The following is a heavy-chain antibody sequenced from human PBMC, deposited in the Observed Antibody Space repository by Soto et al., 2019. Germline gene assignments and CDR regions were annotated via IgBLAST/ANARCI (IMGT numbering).Heavy chain of an antibody. CDR1: GFTFSNYG. V-gene: IGHV3-48*02. Sequence: PGGSLRLSCTASGFTFSNYGMNWVRQAPGKGLEWVSYITGSSSPIYYADSVKGRFTISRDNAKNSLYLQMNSLRDEDTGVYFCARGRNFWNAQTLSNTKWFDPWGQGTLVTVSS. CDR2: ITGSSSPI. D-gene: IGHD3-3*01. J-gene: IGHJ5*02. CDR3: ARGRNFWNAQTLSNTKWFDP.